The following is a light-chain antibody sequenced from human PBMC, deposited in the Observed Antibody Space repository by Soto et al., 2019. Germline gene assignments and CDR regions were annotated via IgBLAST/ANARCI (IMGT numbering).Light chain of an antibody. Sequence: EIVLTQSPGTLSLSPGERATLSCRASQSVSSNYLAWYQQKPGQAPRLLIYGASSRATGITDRFSGSVSGTDFTLTISRLEPEDFAVYYCQQHGGSPSYTFGQGTKLEIQ. CDR3: QQHGGSPSYT. J-gene: IGKJ2*01. CDR1: QSVSSNY. V-gene: IGKV3-20*01. CDR2: GAS.